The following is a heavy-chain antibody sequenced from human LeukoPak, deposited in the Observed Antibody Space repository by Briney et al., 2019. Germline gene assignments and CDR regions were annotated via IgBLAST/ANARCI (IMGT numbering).Heavy chain of an antibody. D-gene: IGHD6-19*01. CDR2: INQDGSEE. CDR3: ARVPLFSSGRVFGH. CDR1: GFTFSSYW. J-gene: IGHJ4*02. Sequence: PGGSLRLSCAASGFTFSSYWMSWVRQAPGKGLEWLANINQDGSEENYVDSVKGRFTISRDNAKNSLYLQMNSLRAEDTAVYYCARVPLFSSGRVFGHWGPGIPVTVSS. V-gene: IGHV3-7*01.